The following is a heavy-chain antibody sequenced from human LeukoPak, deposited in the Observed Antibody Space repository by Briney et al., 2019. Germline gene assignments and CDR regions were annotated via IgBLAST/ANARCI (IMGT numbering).Heavy chain of an antibody. V-gene: IGHV3-7*03. Sequence: PGGSLRLSCTASGFSFSNYWMSWVRQAPGKGLEWVASIKQDESEKYYVDSVKGRFTTSRENAKSSLYLQMNALRGEDTAVYYCARLVGDVTTWDCWGQGTLVTVSS. CDR3: ARLVGDVTTWDC. CDR1: GFSFSNYW. J-gene: IGHJ4*02. CDR2: IKQDESEK. D-gene: IGHD1-26*01.